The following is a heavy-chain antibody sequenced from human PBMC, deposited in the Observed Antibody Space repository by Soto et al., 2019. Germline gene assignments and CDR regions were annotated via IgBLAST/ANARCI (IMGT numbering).Heavy chain of an antibody. Sequence: PSETLSLTCTVSGGSISSSSYYWGWIRQPPGKGLEWIGSIYYSGSTYYNPSLKSRVTISVDTSKNQFSLKLSSVTAADTAVYYCASSYYDFWSGYTILNWFDPWGQGTLVTVSS. CDR3: ASSYYDFWSGYTILNWFDP. J-gene: IGHJ5*02. V-gene: IGHV4-39*01. CDR2: IYYSGST. CDR1: GGSISSSSYY. D-gene: IGHD3-3*01.